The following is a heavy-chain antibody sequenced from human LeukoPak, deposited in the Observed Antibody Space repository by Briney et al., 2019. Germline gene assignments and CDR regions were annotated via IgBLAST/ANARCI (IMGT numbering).Heavy chain of an antibody. Sequence: ASVKVSCKASGYAFTNYVITWVRQAPGQGLEWMGWISAYNGNTNYAQNFQARVTMTTDTSTSTAYMELRSLRSDDTAVYYCARGGEQWLSNWFDPWGQGTLVTASS. CDR1: GYAFTNYV. D-gene: IGHD6-19*01. V-gene: IGHV1-18*01. CDR2: ISAYNGNT. J-gene: IGHJ5*02. CDR3: ARGGEQWLSNWFDP.